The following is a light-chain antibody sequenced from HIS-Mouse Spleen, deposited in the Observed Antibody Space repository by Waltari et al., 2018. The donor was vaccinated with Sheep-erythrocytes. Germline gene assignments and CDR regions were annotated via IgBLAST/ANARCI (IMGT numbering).Light chain of an antibody. J-gene: IGLJ3*02. CDR1: SSNIGTNT. CDR3: AAWDDSLNGPV. V-gene: IGLV1-44*01. CDR2: STT. Sequence: QSVLTQPPSASGTPGQRVTISCSGSSSNIGTNTVNWFQQLPGTAPNLLIYSTTQRPAGVPDRFSGSKSGTSASLAISGLQSEDEADYYCAAWDDSLNGPVFGGGTKLTVL.